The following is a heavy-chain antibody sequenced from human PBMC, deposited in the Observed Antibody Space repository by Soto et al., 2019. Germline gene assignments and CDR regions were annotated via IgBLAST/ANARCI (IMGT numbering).Heavy chain of an antibody. J-gene: IGHJ4*02. Sequence: EVQLLESGGGLVQPGGSLRLSCAASGFTFSSYAMSWVRQAPGKGLEWVSAISGSGGSTYYADSVKGRFTISRDNSKNTLYLQMNSPRAEDTAVYYCAKELSSRGDTIVVVVAATGGVDYWGQGTLVTVSS. CDR1: GFTFSSYA. CDR2: ISGSGGST. CDR3: AKELSSRGDTIVVVVAATGGVDY. D-gene: IGHD2-15*01. V-gene: IGHV3-23*01.